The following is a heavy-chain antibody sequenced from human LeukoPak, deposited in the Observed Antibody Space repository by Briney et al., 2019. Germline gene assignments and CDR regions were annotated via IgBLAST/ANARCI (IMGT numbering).Heavy chain of an antibody. D-gene: IGHD2-2*01. CDR3: AREGYCSSTSCSRQDYYYYGMDV. CDR1: GYTFTSYD. Sequence: ASVKVSCKASGYTFTSYDINWVRQATGQGLEWMGWMNPNSGNTGYAQKFQGRVTMTRNTSISTAYMELSSLRSEDTAVYYCAREGYCSSTSCSRQDYYYYGMDVWGQGTTVTVSS. CDR2: MNPNSGNT. J-gene: IGHJ6*02. V-gene: IGHV1-8*01.